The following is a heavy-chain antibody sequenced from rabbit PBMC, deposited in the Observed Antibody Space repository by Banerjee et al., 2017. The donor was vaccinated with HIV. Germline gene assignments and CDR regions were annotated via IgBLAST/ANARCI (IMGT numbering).Heavy chain of an antibody. CDR3: AREDDGGYSL. CDR1: GFSFSSNYW. J-gene: IGHJ6*01. CDR2: IGAGIGST. Sequence: QEQLEESGGDLVKPGASLTLTCTASGFSFSSNYWIHWVRQAPGKGPEWIASIGAGIGSTHYASWAKGRFTISKTSSTTVTLQMTSLTAADTAIYFCAREDDGGYSLWGPGTLVT. D-gene: IGHD1-1*01. V-gene: IGHV1S45*01.